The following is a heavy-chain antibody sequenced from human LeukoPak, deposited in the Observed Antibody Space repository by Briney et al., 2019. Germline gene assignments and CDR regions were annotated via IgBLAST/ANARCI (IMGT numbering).Heavy chain of an antibody. CDR1: GYTFTDYY. CDR3: ATVTTYSGY. Sequence: GASVKVSCKVSGYTFTDYYMHWVQQAPGKGLEWVGLVDPEDGETIYAEKFQGRVTITADTSTDTAYMELSSLRSEDTAVYYSATVTTYSGYWGQGTLVTVSS. J-gene: IGHJ4*02. CDR2: VDPEDGET. D-gene: IGHD6-13*01. V-gene: IGHV1-69-2*01.